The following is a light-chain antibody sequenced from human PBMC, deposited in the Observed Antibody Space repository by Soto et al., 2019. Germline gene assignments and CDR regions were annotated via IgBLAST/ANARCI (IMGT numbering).Light chain of an antibody. CDR2: DAS. J-gene: IGKJ5*01. CDR1: QTVSNQ. CDR3: QPRAGSSM. Sequence: EIVLTQSPVTLSLSPGERATLSCRASQTVSNQLAWYQQKPGQAPRLLIYDASRRVTGIPARFSGSGSGTDSTLTNSSLEPEDIAVYDCQPRAGSSMFGQGTRLEI. V-gene: IGKV3-11*01.